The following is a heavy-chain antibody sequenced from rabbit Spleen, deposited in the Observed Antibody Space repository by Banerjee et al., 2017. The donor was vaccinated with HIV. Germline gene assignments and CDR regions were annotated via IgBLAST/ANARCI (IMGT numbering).Heavy chain of an antibody. Sequence: QEQLVESGGGLVQPGGSLKLSCKASGFDFSVYGLSWVRQAPGKGLEWIGYIDPVFGITYYANWVNGRFSISRENAQNTVFLQMTSLTAADTATYFCGRSSDAGYAAYGYGFNLWGPGTLVTVS. J-gene: IGHJ4*01. CDR2: IDPVFGIT. CDR1: GFDFSVYG. CDR3: GRSSDAGYAAYGYGFNL. V-gene: IGHV1S47*01. D-gene: IGHD3-1*01.